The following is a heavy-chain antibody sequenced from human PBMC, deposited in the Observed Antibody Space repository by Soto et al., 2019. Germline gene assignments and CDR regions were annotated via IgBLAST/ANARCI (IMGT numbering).Heavy chain of an antibody. CDR1: GESISSSSYY. V-gene: IGHV4-39*01. CDR3: ARQRTTVVTQAYFDH. J-gene: IGHJ4*02. D-gene: IGHD2-21*02. Sequence: SETLSLTCIVSGESISSSSYYWGWLRQPPGKGLEWIGSTYYSGRTYYNPSFKSRVTISIDTSKNQFSLKLSSVTATDTAVYYCARQRTTVVTQAYFDHWGQGALVTVSS. CDR2: TYYSGRT.